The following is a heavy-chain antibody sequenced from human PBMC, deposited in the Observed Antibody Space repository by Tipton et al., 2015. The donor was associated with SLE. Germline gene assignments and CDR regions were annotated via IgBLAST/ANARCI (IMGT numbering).Heavy chain of an antibody. J-gene: IGHJ6*02. CDR3: GREKMGYPYGMDV. CDR2: IKPNDGGT. CDR1: GYTFSDYY. Sequence: QLVQSGAEVEKPGASIKVSCKTSGYTFSDYYIHWVRQAPGQGLEWMGWIKPNDGGTHYAQKYQGRVTMTRDTSISTAYMELSGLRSDDTAFYYCGREKMGYPYGMDVWGQGTTVTVSS. V-gene: IGHV1-2*02. D-gene: IGHD5-12*01.